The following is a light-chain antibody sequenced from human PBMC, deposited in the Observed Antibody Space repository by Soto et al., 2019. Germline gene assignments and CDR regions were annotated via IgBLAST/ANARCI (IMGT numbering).Light chain of an antibody. CDR1: SSDVGGYNY. V-gene: IGLV2-8*01. Sequence: QSALTQPPSASGSPGRSVTISCTGTSSDVGGYNYVSWYQHHPGKAPKLMIYEVSNRPSGVPDRFSGSKSGNTASLTVSGLQAEDEADYYCSSYAGSNNFVVFGGGTKLTVL. CDR2: EVS. J-gene: IGLJ2*01. CDR3: SSYAGSNNFVV.